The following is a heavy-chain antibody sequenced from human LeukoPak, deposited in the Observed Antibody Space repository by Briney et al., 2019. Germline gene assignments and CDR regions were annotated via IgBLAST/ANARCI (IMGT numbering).Heavy chain of an antibody. D-gene: IGHD6-13*01. CDR2: ISYDGSNK. Sequence: PGRSLRLSCAASGFTFSSYAMHWVRQAPGKGLEWVAVISYDGSNKYYADSVKGRFTISRDNSKNTLYLQMNSLRAEDTAVYYCAKNLVGGSSPNWFDPWGQGTLVTVSS. CDR3: AKNLVGGSSPNWFDP. V-gene: IGHV3-30-3*02. CDR1: GFTFSSYA. J-gene: IGHJ5*02.